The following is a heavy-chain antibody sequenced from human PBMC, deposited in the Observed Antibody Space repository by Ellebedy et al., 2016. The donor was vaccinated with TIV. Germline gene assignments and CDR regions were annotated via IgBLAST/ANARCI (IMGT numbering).Heavy chain of an antibody. J-gene: IGHJ4*02. Sequence: ASVKVSXXASGYTFTSHDMHWVRQAPGQGLEWVGRISTSGSGTTYAQNFQGRVTMTSDTSTSTVYMELSSLRSEDTAVYYCARDVSSSGWYDSLRIDHWGQGTPVTASP. V-gene: IGHV1-46*01. CDR2: ISTSGSGT. CDR1: GYTFTSHD. CDR3: ARDVSSSGWYDSLRIDH. D-gene: IGHD6-19*01.